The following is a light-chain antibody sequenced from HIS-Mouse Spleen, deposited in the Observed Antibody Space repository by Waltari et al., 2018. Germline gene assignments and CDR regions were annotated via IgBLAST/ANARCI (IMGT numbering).Light chain of an antibody. CDR1: RRVLYSSNNKNY. Sequence: DIVIPQSPDSLTVSLGERATINCKSRRRVLYSSNNKNYLAWYQQKPGQLPKLLMYWAPTPESWVPDRFSGSGSGTDFTLTISSLQADDVAVYYCQQYYSTPYTFGQGTKLESK. V-gene: IGKV4-1*01. J-gene: IGKJ2*01. CDR3: QQYYSTPYT. CDR2: WAP.